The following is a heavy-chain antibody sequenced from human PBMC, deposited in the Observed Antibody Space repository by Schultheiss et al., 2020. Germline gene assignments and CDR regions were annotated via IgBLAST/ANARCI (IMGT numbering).Heavy chain of an antibody. CDR2: ISYDGSNK. CDR3: ARVGGGYDYAPLYFDY. V-gene: IGHV3-30*01. D-gene: IGHD5-12*01. CDR1: GFTFSSYA. J-gene: IGHJ4*02. Sequence: GGSLRLSCAASGFTFSSYAMHWVRQAPGKGLEWVAVISYDGSNKYYADSVKGRFTISRDNSKNTLYLQMNSLRAEDTAVYYCARVGGGYDYAPLYFDYWGQGTLVTVSS.